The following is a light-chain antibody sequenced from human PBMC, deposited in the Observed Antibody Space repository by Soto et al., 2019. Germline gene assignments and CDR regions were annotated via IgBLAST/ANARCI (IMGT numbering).Light chain of an antibody. CDR3: QQYGSSPPRT. Sequence: DIVLTQSPGTLSLSPGEKATLSCRASQSVSSNLAWYQQKPGQAPRLLIYGASTRATGIPARFSGSGSGADFTLSISRLEPEDFAVYYCQQYGSSPPRTCGQGTKVDIK. J-gene: IGKJ1*01. V-gene: IGKV3-20*01. CDR1: QSVSSN. CDR2: GAS.